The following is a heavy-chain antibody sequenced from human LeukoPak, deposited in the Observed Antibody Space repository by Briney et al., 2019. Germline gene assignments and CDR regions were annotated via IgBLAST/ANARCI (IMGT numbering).Heavy chain of an antibody. CDR1: GFTFDDYA. V-gene: IGHV3-9*01. J-gene: IGHJ4*02. CDR2: ISWNSGSI. D-gene: IGHD2-15*01. Sequence: PGGSLRLSCAASGFTFDDYAMHWVRQAPGKGLEWVSGISWNSGSIGYADSVKGRFTISRDNAKNSLYLQMNSLRAEDTALYYCATGYCSGGSCYQDPLANFDYWGQGTLVTVSS. CDR3: ATGYCSGGSCYQDPLANFDY.